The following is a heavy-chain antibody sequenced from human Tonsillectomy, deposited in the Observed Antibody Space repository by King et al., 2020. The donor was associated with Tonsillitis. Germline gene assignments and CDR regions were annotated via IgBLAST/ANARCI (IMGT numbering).Heavy chain of an antibody. CDR2: TYYRSRWFN. CDR1: GDSVSSNSAA. J-gene: IGHJ6*02. V-gene: IGHV6-1*01. D-gene: IGHD3-10*01. Sequence: VQLQESGPGLVKPSQTLSLTCAISGDSVSSNSAAWNWIRQSPSRGLEWLGRTYYRSRWFNDYAVSVKSRITINPDISKNQFSLQLNSVTHEDTAVYYCARGTMVRGVSYHYYHVMAVGGQGTTVTVSS. CDR3: ARGTMVRGVSYHYYHVMAV.